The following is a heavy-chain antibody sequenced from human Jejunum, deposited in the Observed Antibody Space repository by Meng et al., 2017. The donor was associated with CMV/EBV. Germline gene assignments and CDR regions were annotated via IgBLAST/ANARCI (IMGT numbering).Heavy chain of an antibody. CDR1: TVSTYS. CDR2: IIPSLNIA. CDR3: ARVHQQLVRGYFDS. V-gene: IGHV1-69*10. D-gene: IGHD6-13*01. Sequence: TVSTYSVSGVRQAPGQGLEWMGGIIPSLNIANYAQKFRGRVTITADNADKSTSTAYMELSSLRSEDTAVYYCARVHQQLVRGYFDSWGQGTLVTVSS. J-gene: IGHJ4*02.